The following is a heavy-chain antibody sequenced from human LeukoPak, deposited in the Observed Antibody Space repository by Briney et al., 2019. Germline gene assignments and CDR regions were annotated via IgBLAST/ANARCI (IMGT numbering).Heavy chain of an antibody. Sequence: GESLQISCQGSGYSFTSYWIGWVRQMPGKGLEWMGIIYPGDSEAGYSPSFQGQVTISADKSISTAYLQWSSLKASDTAMYYCASLRSYSDAFDIWGQGTMVTVSS. CDR1: GYSFTSYW. J-gene: IGHJ3*02. CDR2: IYPGDSEA. CDR3: ASLRSYSDAFDI. D-gene: IGHD2-21*01. V-gene: IGHV5-51*01.